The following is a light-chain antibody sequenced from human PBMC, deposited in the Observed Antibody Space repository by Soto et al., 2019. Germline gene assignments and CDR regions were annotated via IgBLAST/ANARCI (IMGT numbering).Light chain of an antibody. CDR2: DVS. CDR3: SSFTTSTSYV. J-gene: IGLJ1*01. CDR1: SSNVGAYDY. V-gene: IGLV2-14*03. Sequence: QSALTQPASVSRSPGQSITISCTGTSSNVGAYDYVSWYQQHPGEVPKLMIFDVSDRPSGVSNRFSGSKSGNTASLTISGLQAEDEADYYCSSFTTSTSYVFGTGTKLTVL.